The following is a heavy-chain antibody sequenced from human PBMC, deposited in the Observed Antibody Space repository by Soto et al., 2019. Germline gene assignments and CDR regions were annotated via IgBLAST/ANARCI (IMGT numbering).Heavy chain of an antibody. J-gene: IGHJ4*02. V-gene: IGHV4-30-4*01. CDR3: ARGVTGVITRFDY. CDR1: GGSISSGDYY. Sequence: SETLSLTCTVSGGSISSGDYYWSWIRQPPGKGLEWIGYIYYSGSTYYNPSLKSRVTISVDTSKNQFSLKLSSVTAADTAVYYCARGVTGVITRFDYWGQGTLVTVSS. D-gene: IGHD1-20*01. CDR2: IYYSGST.